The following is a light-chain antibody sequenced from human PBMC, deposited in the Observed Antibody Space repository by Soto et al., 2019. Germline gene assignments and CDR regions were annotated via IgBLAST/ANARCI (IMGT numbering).Light chain of an antibody. V-gene: IGLV2-8*01. CDR1: SSDVGGYNF. Sequence: QSALTQPPSASGSPGQSVTISCTGTSSDVGGYNFVSWYQQHPGKAPKLMIYDVSERPSGVPDRFSGSKSGNTASRTVSGRQADDEADYYCTSYAGSNIPVVFGGGTKLTVL. CDR3: TSYAGSNIPVV. J-gene: IGLJ2*01. CDR2: DVS.